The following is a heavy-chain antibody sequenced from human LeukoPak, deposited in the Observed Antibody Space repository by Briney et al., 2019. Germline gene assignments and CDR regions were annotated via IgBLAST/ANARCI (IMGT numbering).Heavy chain of an antibody. D-gene: IGHD5-24*01. V-gene: IGHV4-34*01. CDR1: GGSFSGYY. Sequence: SEPLSLTCAVYGGSFSGYYWSWFRKPPGKGLEWFGEINHSGSTNYNPSLKSRVTISVDTSKNQFSLKLSSVTAADTAVYYCARDGYSRYYYYGMDVWGQGTTVTVSS. CDR3: ARDGYSRYYYYGMDV. J-gene: IGHJ6*02. CDR2: INHSGST.